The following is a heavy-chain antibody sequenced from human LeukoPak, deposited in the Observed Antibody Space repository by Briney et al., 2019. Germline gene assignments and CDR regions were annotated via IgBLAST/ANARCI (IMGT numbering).Heavy chain of an antibody. V-gene: IGHV3-21*01. J-gene: IGHJ4*02. CDR1: GFTFSSYS. D-gene: IGHD3-10*01. CDR2: ISSSSSYI. CDR3: AREYYYGSGSYRNFDY. Sequence: PGGSLRLSCAASGFTFSSYSMNWVRQAPGKGLEWVSSISSSSSYIYYADSVKGRFTISGDNAKNSLYLQMNSLRAEDTAVYYCAREYYYGSGSYRNFDYWGQGTLVTVSS.